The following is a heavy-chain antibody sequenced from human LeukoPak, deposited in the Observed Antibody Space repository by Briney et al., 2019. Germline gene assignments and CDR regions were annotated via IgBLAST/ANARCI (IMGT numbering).Heavy chain of an antibody. V-gene: IGHV3-30*02. CDR1: EFTFSSYG. J-gene: IGHJ3*02. CDR2: IRYDGSNK. CDR3: AKGSIVGATSWFGDAFDI. Sequence: QSGGSLGLSCAASEFTFSSYGMHWVRQAPGKGLEWVAFIRYDGSNKYYADSVKGRFTISRDNSKNTLYLQMNSLRAEDTAVYYCAKGSIVGATSWFGDAFDIWGQGTMVTVSS. D-gene: IGHD1-26*01.